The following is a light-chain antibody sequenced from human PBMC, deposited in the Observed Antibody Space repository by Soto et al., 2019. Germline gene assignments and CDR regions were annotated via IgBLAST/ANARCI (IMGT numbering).Light chain of an antibody. J-gene: IGKJ1*01. CDR3: QQYGTSRWT. Sequence: EIVLTQSPATLSLSPGERATLSCGASQNVSNSYLAWYQQKPGLAPRLLIYDASSRAIGIPDRFSGSGSGAVFTPTISRLEPEDFAVYYCQQYGTSRWTFGQGTKVEIK. CDR2: DAS. V-gene: IGKV3D-20*01. CDR1: QNVSNSY.